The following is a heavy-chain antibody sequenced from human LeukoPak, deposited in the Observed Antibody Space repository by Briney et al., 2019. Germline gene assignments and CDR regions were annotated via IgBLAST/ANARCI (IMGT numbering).Heavy chain of an antibody. V-gene: IGHV3-7*01. CDR3: ARRSGYSYGCYYGMDV. CDR1: GFTFSSYW. Sequence: GGSLRLSCAASGFTFSSYWMSWVRQAPGKVLEWVANIKQDGSEKYYVDSVKGRFTISRDNAKNSLYLQMNSLRAEDTAVYYCARRSGYSYGCYYGMDVWGQGTTVTVSS. D-gene: IGHD5-18*01. J-gene: IGHJ6*02. CDR2: IKQDGSEK.